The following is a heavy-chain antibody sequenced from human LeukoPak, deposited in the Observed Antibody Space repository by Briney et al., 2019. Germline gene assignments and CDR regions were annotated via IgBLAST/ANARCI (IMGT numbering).Heavy chain of an antibody. D-gene: IGHD4-23*01. J-gene: IGHJ4*02. CDR3: VRGNDYGGPHY. CDR2: ISSGGSST. Sequence: TGGSLRLSCAASGFTFSAFGMHWVRQAPGKGLVWVSRISSGGSSTTYADSVKGRFTVSRDNAKNTLYLQMASLRAEDSAVYYCVRGNDYGGPHYWGQGTPVTVSS. V-gene: IGHV3-74*01. CDR1: GFTFSAFG.